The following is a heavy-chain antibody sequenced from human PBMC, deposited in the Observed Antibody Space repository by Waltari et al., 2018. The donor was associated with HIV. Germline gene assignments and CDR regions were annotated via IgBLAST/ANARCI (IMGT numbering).Heavy chain of an antibody. CDR3: ARARRRDGYNYYYYYGMDV. J-gene: IGHJ6*02. Sequence: QVQLVQSGAEVKKPGSAVKVSCKASGGPFSSDAISWVRQAPGQGLEWMGGIIPIFGTANYAQKFQGRVTITADESTSTAYMELSSLRSEDTAVYYCARARRRDGYNYYYYYGMDVWGQGTTVTVSS. V-gene: IGHV1-69*12. CDR1: GGPFSSDA. D-gene: IGHD5-12*01. CDR2: IIPIFGTA.